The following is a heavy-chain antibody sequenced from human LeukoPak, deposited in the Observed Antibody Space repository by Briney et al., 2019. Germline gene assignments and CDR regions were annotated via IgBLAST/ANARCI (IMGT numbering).Heavy chain of an antibody. D-gene: IGHD5-18*01. J-gene: IGHJ3*02. V-gene: IGHV3-43*02. CDR2: ISGDGGST. CDR1: GFTFDDYA. CDR3: AKDTAIYSWGAFDI. Sequence: GGSLRLSCAASGFTFDDYAMHGVRQAPGKGLEWVSLISGDGGSTYYADSVKGRFTISRDNSKNSLYLQMNSLRTEDTALYYCAKDTAIYSWGAFDIWGQGTMVTASS.